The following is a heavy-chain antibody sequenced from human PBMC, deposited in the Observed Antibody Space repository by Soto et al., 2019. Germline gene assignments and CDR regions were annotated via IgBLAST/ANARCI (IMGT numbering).Heavy chain of an antibody. CDR2: INHSGST. CDR1: GGSFSGYY. J-gene: IGHJ4*02. V-gene: IGHV4-34*01. CDR3: ARGRFKGYCSGGSCSNPTY. Sequence: SETLSLTCAVYGGSFSGYYWSWIRQPPGKGLEWIGEINHSGSTNYNPSLKSRVTISVDTSKNQFSLKLSSVTAADTAVYYCARGRFKGYCSGGSCSNPTYWGQGTLVTVSS. D-gene: IGHD2-15*01.